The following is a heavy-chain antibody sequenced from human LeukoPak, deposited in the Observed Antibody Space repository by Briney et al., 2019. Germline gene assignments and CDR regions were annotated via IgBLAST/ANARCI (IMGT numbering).Heavy chain of an antibody. J-gene: IGHJ4*02. CDR2: ISMSGITM. D-gene: IGHD6-13*01. Sequence: PGGALRLSCPASGFTSSPYRINWVRPAPGKGLELVSFISMSGITMSYADSVKGRFTISRDNAKNSLYLQMNSLRAEDTAVYYCARYPGIEDYWGQGTLVTVSS. V-gene: IGHV3-48*01. CDR3: ARYPGIEDY. CDR1: GFTSSPYR.